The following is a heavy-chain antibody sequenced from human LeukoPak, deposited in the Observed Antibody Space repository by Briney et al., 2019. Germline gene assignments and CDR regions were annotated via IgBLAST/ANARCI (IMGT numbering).Heavy chain of an antibody. CDR2: IWYDGSNK. CDR3: ARDQDIVVVPAADVWFDP. V-gene: IGHV3-33*01. D-gene: IGHD2-2*01. Sequence: QPGRSLRLSCAASRFTFSSYGMHWVRQAPGKGLEWVAVIWYDGSNKYYADSVKGRFTISRDNSKNTLYLQMNSLRAEDTAVYYCARDQDIVVVPAADVWFDPWGQGTLVTVSS. CDR1: RFTFSSYG. J-gene: IGHJ5*02.